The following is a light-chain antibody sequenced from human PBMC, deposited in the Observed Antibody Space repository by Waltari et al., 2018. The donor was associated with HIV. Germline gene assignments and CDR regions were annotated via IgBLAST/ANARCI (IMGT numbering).Light chain of an antibody. V-gene: IGLV1-44*01. Sequence: QSVLTQPPSASGTPGRRVTISCSGNNSNVGSNPVNWYRQVPGTAPKLLMFSNNQRPSGVRDRFSGSKSGTSASLAIRGLNSEDEANYYCAARDDSLNAWVCGGGTKVTVL. CDR2: SNN. CDR1: NSNVGSNP. CDR3: AARDDSLNAWV. J-gene: IGLJ3*02.